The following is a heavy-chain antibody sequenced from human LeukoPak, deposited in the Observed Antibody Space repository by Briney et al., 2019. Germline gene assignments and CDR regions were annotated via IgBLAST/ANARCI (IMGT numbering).Heavy chain of an antibody. V-gene: IGHV3-30*02. D-gene: IGHD1-26*01. CDR1: GFIFNIYG. J-gene: IGHJ4*02. Sequence: GGSLRLSCAASGFIFNIYGMYWVRQAPGKGLEWVASIRYDGTNERYANSVKGRFTVSRDNSKNTLYLQMNSLGAEDTAVYYCVREAAATLFDYWGQGTLVTVSS. CDR2: IRYDGTNE. CDR3: VREAAATLFDY.